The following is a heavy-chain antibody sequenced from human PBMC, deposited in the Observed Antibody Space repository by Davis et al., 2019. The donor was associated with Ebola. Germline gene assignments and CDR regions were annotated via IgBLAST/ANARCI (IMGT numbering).Heavy chain of an antibody. CDR1: GFTFSSYW. Sequence: GESLKISCAASGFTFSSYWMHWVRQAPGKGLVWVSRINSDGSSTSYADSVKGRFTISRDNSENTVSLQMSSLRVEDTAIYYCARSPTLPFMEWTSKWFDPWGQGTLVTVSS. CDR3: ARSPTLPFMEWTSKWFDP. CDR2: INSDGSST. D-gene: IGHD3-3*01. J-gene: IGHJ5*02. V-gene: IGHV3-74*01.